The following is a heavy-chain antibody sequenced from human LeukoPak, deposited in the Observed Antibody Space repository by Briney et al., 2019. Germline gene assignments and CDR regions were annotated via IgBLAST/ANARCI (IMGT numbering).Heavy chain of an antibody. CDR1: GYTFTGYY. J-gene: IGHJ3*02. CDR3: AGKNTIFGVVSMGGAFDI. CDR2: INPNSGGT. D-gene: IGHD3-3*01. Sequence: ASVKVSCKASGYTFTGYYMHWVRQAPEQGLEWMGWINPNSGGTNYAQKFQGRVTMTRDTSISTAYMELSSLKASDTAMYYCAGKNTIFGVVSMGGAFDIWGQGTMVTDSS. V-gene: IGHV1-2*02.